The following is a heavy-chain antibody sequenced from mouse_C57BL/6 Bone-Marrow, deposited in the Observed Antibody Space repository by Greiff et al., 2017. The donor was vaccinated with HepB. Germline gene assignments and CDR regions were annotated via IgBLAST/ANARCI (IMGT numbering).Heavy chain of an antibody. Sequence: VKLVESGAELVKPGASVKISCKASGYAFSSYWMNWVKQRPGKGLEWIGQIYPGDGDTNYNGKFKGKATLTADKSSSTAYMQLSSLTSEDSAVYFCARMDWSYAMDYWGQGTSVTVSS. CDR3: ARMDWSYAMDY. D-gene: IGHD4-1*01. J-gene: IGHJ4*01. CDR1: GYAFSSYW. V-gene: IGHV1-80*01. CDR2: IYPGDGDT.